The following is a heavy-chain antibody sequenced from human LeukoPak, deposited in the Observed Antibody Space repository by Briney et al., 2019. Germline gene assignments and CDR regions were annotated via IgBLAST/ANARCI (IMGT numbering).Heavy chain of an antibody. Sequence: GRSLRLSCTASGFTFDDFAMHLVRPAPGKGLEGVSSISWNSGSIGYADSVKGRFTISRDNAKNSLYLQMISLRTEDTALYYCAKDDKYSSSWYADWGQGTLVTVSS. CDR1: GFTFDDFA. V-gene: IGHV3-9*01. D-gene: IGHD6-13*01. CDR2: ISWNSGSI. J-gene: IGHJ4*02. CDR3: AKDDKYSSSWYAD.